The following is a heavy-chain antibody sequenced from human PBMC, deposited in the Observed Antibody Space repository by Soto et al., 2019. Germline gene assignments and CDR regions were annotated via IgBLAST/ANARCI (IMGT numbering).Heavy chain of an antibody. CDR2: ISSSSSYI. D-gene: IGHD2-2*01. J-gene: IGHJ4*02. Sequence: EVQLVESGGGLVKPGGSLRLSCAASGFTFSSYSMNWVRQAPGKGLEWVSSISSSSSYIYYADSVKGRFTISRDNAKNSLYLQMNSRRAEDTAVYYCARDQGPRYCSSTSCYGTEYYFDYWGQGTLVTVSS. CDR1: GFTFSSYS. V-gene: IGHV3-21*01. CDR3: ARDQGPRYCSSTSCYGTEYYFDY.